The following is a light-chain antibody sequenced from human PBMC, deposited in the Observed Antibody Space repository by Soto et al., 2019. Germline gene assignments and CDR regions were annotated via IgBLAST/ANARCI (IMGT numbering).Light chain of an antibody. CDR3: QQYNSSPWT. CDR1: QSISSW. V-gene: IGKV1-5*03. Sequence: DIQMTQSPSTLSASVGDRVTITCRASQSISSWLAWYQQKPGKAPKLLIYKASSVESGVPSRFSGSGSGTEFTLTISSLQPDDFATYYYQQYNSSPWTFGQGTKVEIK. CDR2: KAS. J-gene: IGKJ1*01.